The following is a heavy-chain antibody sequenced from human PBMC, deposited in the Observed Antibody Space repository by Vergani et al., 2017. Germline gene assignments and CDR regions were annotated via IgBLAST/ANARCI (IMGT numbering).Heavy chain of an antibody. D-gene: IGHD3-10*01. Sequence: QLQLQQSGPGLVKPSETLFLTCTVSADSISSGSYYWGWIRQPPGKSLEWIGSIYYSGHTYYKPSLKSRVAISVNTSKKQFSLKVTSVTAADTAVYFCARQRPGSGLCPGDFDDWGQGILVTVSS. CDR2: IYYSGHT. V-gene: IGHV4-39*01. CDR3: ARQRPGSGLCPGDFDD. J-gene: IGHJ4*02. CDR1: ADSISSGSYY.